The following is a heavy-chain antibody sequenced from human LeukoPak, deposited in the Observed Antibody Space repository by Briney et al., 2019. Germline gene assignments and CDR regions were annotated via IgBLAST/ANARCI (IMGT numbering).Heavy chain of an antibody. D-gene: IGHD3-22*01. CDR3: ARSRSTMMVVVIKDYYYYGMDV. J-gene: IGHJ6*02. V-gene: IGHV4-34*01. CDR1: GGSFSGYY. CDR2: INHSGST. Sequence: SETLSLTCAVYGGSFSGYYWSWIRQPPGKGLEWIGEINHSGSTNYNPSLKSRVTISVGTSKNQFSLKLSSVTAADTAVYYCARSRSTMMVVVIKDYYYYGMDVWGQGTTVTVSS.